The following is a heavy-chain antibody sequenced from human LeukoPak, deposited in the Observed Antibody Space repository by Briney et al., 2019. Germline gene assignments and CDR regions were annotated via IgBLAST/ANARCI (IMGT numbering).Heavy chain of an antibody. D-gene: IGHD6-13*01. CDR3: ARDGGGYSSSSMVDP. Sequence: SETLSLTCTVSGGSISSSSYYWGWIRQPPGKGLEWIGSIYYSGSTYYNPSLKSRVTISVDTSKNQFSLKLSSVTAADTAVYYCARDGGGYSSSSMVDPWGQGTLVTVSS. CDR2: IYYSGST. V-gene: IGHV4-39*07. CDR1: GGSISSSSYY. J-gene: IGHJ5*02.